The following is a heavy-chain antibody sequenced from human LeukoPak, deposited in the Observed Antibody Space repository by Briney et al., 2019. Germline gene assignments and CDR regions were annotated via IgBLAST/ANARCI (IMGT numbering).Heavy chain of an antibody. CDR2: IYYSGST. D-gene: IGHD2-2*01. V-gene: IGHV4-59*01. CDR1: GGSISSYY. CDR3: ARSRYCSSTSCYDYYYYYMDV. Sequence: PSETLSLTCTVSGGSISSYYWSWIRQPPGKGLEWIGYIYYSGSTNYNPSLKSRVTISVDTSKNQFSLKLSSVTAADTAVYYCARSRYCSSTSCYDYYYYYMDVWGKGTTVTVSS. J-gene: IGHJ6*03.